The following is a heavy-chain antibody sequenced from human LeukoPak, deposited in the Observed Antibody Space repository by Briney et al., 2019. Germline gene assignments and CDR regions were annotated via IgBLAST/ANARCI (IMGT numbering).Heavy chain of an antibody. V-gene: IGHV4-61*02. CDR1: GGSISSGSYY. CDR2: IYTSGST. CDR3: ARGSYGNWFDP. D-gene: IGHD5-18*01. J-gene: IGHJ5*02. Sequence: SETLSLTCTVSGGSISSGSYYWSWIRQPPGKGLEWIGRIYTSGSTNYNPSLKSRVTISVDTSKNQFSLKLSSVTAADTAVYYGARGSYGNWFDPWGQGTLVTVSS.